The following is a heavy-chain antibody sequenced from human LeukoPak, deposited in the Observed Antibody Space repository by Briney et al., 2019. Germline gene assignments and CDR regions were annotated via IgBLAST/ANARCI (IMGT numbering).Heavy chain of an antibody. Sequence: SETLSRTCAVSGYSISSGYYLGWIRQPPGKGLEWIGSIYHSGSTYYNPSLKSRVTISVDTSKNQFSLKLSSVTAADSAVYYCARGSADDFWSGYSPNWFDPWGQGTLVTVSS. V-gene: IGHV4-38-2*01. CDR3: ARGSADDFWSGYSPNWFDP. D-gene: IGHD3-3*01. CDR2: IYHSGST. CDR1: GYSISSGYY. J-gene: IGHJ5*02.